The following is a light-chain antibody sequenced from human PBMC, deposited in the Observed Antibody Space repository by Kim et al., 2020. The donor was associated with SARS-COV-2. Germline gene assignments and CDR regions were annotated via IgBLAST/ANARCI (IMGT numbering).Light chain of an antibody. CDR3: QSYDSSLSGYV. V-gene: IGLV1-40*01. CDR1: SYNIGAGYD. J-gene: IGLJ1*01. CDR2: GNS. Sequence: QSVLTQPPSVSGAPGQRVPISCTRSSYNIGAGYDAHWYQQPPGTAPKLLICGNSNRPSGVPDRFSGSKSATSASLASTGLQAEDEADYYCQSYDSSLSGYVFGTGTKVTVL.